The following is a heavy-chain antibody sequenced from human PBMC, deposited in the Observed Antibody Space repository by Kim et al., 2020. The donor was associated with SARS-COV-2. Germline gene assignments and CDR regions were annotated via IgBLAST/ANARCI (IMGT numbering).Heavy chain of an antibody. CDR3: ARDHGYRGSGSYLFDY. Sequence: TFQGRVTITADESTSTAYMELSSLRSEDTAVYYCARDHGYRGSGSYLFDYWGQGTLVTVSS. J-gene: IGHJ4*02. D-gene: IGHD3-10*01. V-gene: IGHV1-69*01.